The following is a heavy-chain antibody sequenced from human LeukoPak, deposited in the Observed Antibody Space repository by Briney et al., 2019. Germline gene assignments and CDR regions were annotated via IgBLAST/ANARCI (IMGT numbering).Heavy chain of an antibody. Sequence: ASVKVSCKASGYTFTGYYMHWVRQAPGQGLEWMGWINPNSGGTNYAQKFQGRVTMTRDTSISTAYMELSRLRSDDTAVYFCARDLVLNYYMDVWGEGTTVTVSS. CDR1: GYTFTGYY. CDR2: INPNSGGT. V-gene: IGHV1-2*02. J-gene: IGHJ6*03. CDR3: ARDLVLNYYMDV.